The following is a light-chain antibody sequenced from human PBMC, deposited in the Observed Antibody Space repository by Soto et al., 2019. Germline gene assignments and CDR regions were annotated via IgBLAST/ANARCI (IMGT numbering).Light chain of an antibody. J-gene: IGKJ5*01. Sequence: DIQMTQSPSTLSASVGDRVTITCRASQSISSWLAWYQQKPGKAPKLLIYDASSLESGVPSRFSGRGSGTEFTLTISSLQPDDFATYYCQQYNSYSSITFGQGTRLEIK. V-gene: IGKV1-5*01. CDR2: DAS. CDR1: QSISSW. CDR3: QQYNSYSSIT.